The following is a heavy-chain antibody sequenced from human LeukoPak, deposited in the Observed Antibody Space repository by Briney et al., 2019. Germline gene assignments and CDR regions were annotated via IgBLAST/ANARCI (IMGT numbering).Heavy chain of an antibody. V-gene: IGHV3-23*01. CDR2: ISARGGST. J-gene: IGHJ5*01. D-gene: IGHD3-16*01. CDR1: GFIFSSYA. Sequence: GGSLRLSCAASGFIFSSYAMSWVRQAPGKGLEWVSTISARGGSTHYADPVKGRFTISRDNSKNALFLQMNSLRAEDTAVYFCAKEPSDYVWGSMPGWFDPWGQGTLVTVSS. CDR3: AKEPSDYVWGSMPGWFDP.